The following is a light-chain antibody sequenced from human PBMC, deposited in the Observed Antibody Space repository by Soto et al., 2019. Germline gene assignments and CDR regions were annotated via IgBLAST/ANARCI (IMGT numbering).Light chain of an antibody. CDR1: QSVSSS. V-gene: IGKV3-15*01. CDR2: DTS. CDR3: HPYVHFPPMA. Sequence: EIVVTQSPATLSVSPGERVTLSCRASQSVSSSLAWYQQRPGQAPRLLIYDTSTRAAGIAARFSGSRSGTECTPTISSLQSEDSAVYYGHPYVHFPPMAFGKGTPVEIK. J-gene: IGKJ1*01.